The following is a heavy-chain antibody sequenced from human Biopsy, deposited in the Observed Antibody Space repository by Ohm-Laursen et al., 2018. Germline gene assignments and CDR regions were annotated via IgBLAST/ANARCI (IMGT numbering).Heavy chain of an antibody. CDR3: AKTFHGSSFLYDY. J-gene: IGHJ4*02. CDR2: LSGSGGTT. D-gene: IGHD2-15*01. Sequence: SLRLSCTASGFTFSSYDMSWVRQAPGKGLEWVSVLSGSGGTTYYADSVKGRFTISRDNSKNTLYLQMNSLTAEDTAVYYCAKTFHGSSFLYDYWGQGTPVTVSS. CDR1: GFTFSSYD. V-gene: IGHV3-23*01.